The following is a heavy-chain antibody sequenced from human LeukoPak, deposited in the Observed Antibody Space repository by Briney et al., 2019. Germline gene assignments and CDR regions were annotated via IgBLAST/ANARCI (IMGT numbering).Heavy chain of an antibody. V-gene: IGHV4-4*07. CDR3: AVYSAPSDAFDI. Sequence: PSETLSLTCTVSGGSISSYYWSWIRQPAGKGLEWIGRIYTSGNTNYNPSLKSRVTMSVDTSKNQFSLKLSSVTAADTAVYYCAVYSAPSDAFDIWGQGTMVTVSS. CDR2: IYTSGNT. D-gene: IGHD1-26*01. J-gene: IGHJ3*02. CDR1: GGSISSYY.